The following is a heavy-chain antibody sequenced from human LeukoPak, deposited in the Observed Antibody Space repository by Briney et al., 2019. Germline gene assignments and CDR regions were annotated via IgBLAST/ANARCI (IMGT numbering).Heavy chain of an antibody. CDR3: ARLDTAMVMGAFDI. CDR1: GFTFSSYS. Sequence: GGSLRLSCAASGFTFSSYSMNWVRQAPGKGLEWVSSISSSSSYIYYADSVKGRFTISRDNAKNSLYLQMNSLRAEDTAVYYCARLDTAMVMGAFDIWGQGTMVTVSS. V-gene: IGHV3-21*01. D-gene: IGHD5-18*01. CDR2: ISSSSSYI. J-gene: IGHJ3*02.